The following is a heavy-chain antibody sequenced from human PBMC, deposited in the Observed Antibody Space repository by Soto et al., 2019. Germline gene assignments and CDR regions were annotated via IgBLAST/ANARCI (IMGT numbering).Heavy chain of an antibody. Sequence: PGGSLRLSCAASGFTFSSYAMHWVRQAPGKGLEYVSAISSNGGSAYYADSVKGRFTISRDNSKNTLYLQMGSLRAEDMAVYYCARGRDGSPHGIFDYWGQGTLVTVSS. V-gene: IGHV3-64*02. J-gene: IGHJ4*02. CDR3: ARGRDGSPHGIFDY. CDR2: ISSNGGSA. CDR1: GFTFSSYA.